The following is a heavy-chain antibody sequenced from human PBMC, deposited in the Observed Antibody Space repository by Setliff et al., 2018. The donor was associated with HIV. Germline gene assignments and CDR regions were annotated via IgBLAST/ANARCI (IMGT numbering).Heavy chain of an antibody. CDR2: INPKSGDT. CDR3: ARGRGYGDYYYYYMDV. D-gene: IGHD4-17*01. J-gene: IGHJ6*03. CDR1: GYTFSDYY. Sequence: GASVKVSCKTSGYTFSDYYMHWVRQAPGQGLEWMGWINPKSGDTKYAQKFQGRVTMTRNTSISTAYMELSSLRSEDTAVYYCARGRGYGDYYYYYMDVWGKGTTVTVSS. V-gene: IGHV1-8*02.